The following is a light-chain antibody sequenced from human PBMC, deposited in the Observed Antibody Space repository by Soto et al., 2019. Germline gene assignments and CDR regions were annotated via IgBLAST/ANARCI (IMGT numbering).Light chain of an antibody. Sequence: QSALTQPASVSGSPGQSITISCTGASSDVGGYNYVSWYQQHPDKAPKLMIYDDNKRPSGVSVRFSGSKSGNTASLTISGLQAEDEADYYCSSYTSTFTTFGGGTKLTVL. J-gene: IGLJ2*01. CDR3: SSYTSTFTT. CDR1: SSDVGGYNY. CDR2: DDN. V-gene: IGLV2-14*01.